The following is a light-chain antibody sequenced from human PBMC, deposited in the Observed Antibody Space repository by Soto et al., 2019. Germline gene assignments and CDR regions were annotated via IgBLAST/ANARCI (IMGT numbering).Light chain of an antibody. CDR1: QSISSW. J-gene: IGKJ1*01. CDR2: KAS. V-gene: IGKV1-5*03. CDR3: QQYSGDSRT. Sequence: DIQMTQSPSTLSASVGDRVTITCRASQSISSWLAWYQQKPGKAPKLLIYKASSLHSGVSSRFSGSESGTEFTLTISSLQPDDFATYYCQQYSGDSRTFGQGTKVDI.